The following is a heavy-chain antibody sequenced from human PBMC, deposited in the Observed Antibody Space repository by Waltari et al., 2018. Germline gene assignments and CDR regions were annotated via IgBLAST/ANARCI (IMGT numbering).Heavy chain of an antibody. V-gene: IGHV4-59*12. CDR1: GGSISSYY. J-gene: IGHJ4*02. D-gene: IGHD6-19*01. Sequence: QVQLQESGPGLVKPSETLSLTCTVSGGSISSYYWSWIRQPPGKGLEWIGYIYYSGSTNYNPSRKSRVTISVDTSKNQFSLKLSSVTAADTAVYYCAREVGYSSGFDYWGQGTLVTVSS. CDR2: IYYSGST. CDR3: AREVGYSSGFDY.